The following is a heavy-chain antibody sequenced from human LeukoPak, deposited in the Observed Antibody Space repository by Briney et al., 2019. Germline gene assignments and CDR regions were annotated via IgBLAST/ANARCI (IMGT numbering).Heavy chain of an antibody. CDR1: GFTFGDYY. V-gene: IGHV3-11*05. CDR2: INRSGSFT. CDR3: AREVYGDNYFDY. J-gene: IGHJ4*02. D-gene: IGHD4-17*01. Sequence: PGGSLRLSCAASGFTFGDYYISWIRQTPGKGLEWVSYINRSGSFTNYADSVTGRFTISRDNAENLVYLQMNSLRAEDTAVYYCAREVYGDNYFDYWGQGTLVTVAS.